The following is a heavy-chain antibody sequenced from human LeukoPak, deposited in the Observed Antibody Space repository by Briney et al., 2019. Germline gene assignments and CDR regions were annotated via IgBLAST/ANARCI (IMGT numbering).Heavy chain of an antibody. CDR1: GFTFSSYS. J-gene: IGHJ4*02. D-gene: IGHD1-26*01. CDR2: ISSSSSTI. V-gene: IGHV3-48*01. CDR3: ARVLDREGYY. Sequence: PGGSLRLSCAASGFTFSSYSMNWVRQAPGKGLEWVSYISSSSSTIYYADSVKGRFTISRDNAKNSLYLQMNSLRAEDTAVYYCARVLDREGYYWGQGTLVTVSS.